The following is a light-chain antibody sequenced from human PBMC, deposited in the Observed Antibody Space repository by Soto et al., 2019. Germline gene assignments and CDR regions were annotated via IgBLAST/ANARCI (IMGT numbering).Light chain of an antibody. CDR3: QNYNNVPFT. V-gene: IGKV1-27*01. J-gene: IGKJ3*01. Sequence: DIQMTQSPSSLSAFVGDRVTITCRASQDISNYLDWYQQKPGKVPKLLIYVASTLQSGVPSWFSGSGSGTDFTLTISSLQPEDVATYYCQNYNNVPFTFGPGTKVDIK. CDR2: VAS. CDR1: QDISNY.